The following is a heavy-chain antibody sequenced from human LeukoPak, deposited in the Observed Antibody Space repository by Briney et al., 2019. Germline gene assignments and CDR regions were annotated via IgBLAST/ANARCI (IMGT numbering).Heavy chain of an antibody. CDR3: ARAASSVVPAATVGYYYGMDV. CDR1: GGSISSYY. J-gene: IGHJ6*02. Sequence: SETLSLTCTVSGGSISSYYWSWIRQPPGKGLEWIGYIYYSGSTNYNPSLKSRVTISVDTSKNQFSLKLSSVTAADTAVYYCARAASSVVPAATVGYYYGMDVWGQGTAVTVSS. V-gene: IGHV4-59*01. D-gene: IGHD2-2*01. CDR2: IYYSGST.